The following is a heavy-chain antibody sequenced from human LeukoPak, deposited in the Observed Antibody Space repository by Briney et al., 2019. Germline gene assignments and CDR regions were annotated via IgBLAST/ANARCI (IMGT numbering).Heavy chain of an antibody. CDR2: ISGSGGDT. CDR3: ARGRGGDYVPSRFDF. J-gene: IGHJ4*02. V-gene: IGHV3-23*01. D-gene: IGHD4-17*01. Sequence: GGSLRLSCSASGFDFSGFAMGWVRQAPGKGLEWVSSISGSGGDTYYADSVEGRFTISRDNSRNTLYLQMSSLRAEDTALYYCARGRGGDYVPSRFDFWGQGTLVSASS. CDR1: GFDFSGFA.